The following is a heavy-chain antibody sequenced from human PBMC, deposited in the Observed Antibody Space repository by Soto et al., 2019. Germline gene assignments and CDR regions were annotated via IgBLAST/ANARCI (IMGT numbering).Heavy chain of an antibody. CDR2: LSYDGTNE. Sequence: GGSLRLSCAASGFTFSSYSMNWVRQAPGKGLEWVAVLSYDGTNEYYADSVKDRFTISRDNSKNTLYLQMNSLRVEDTAVYYCAKLPVRGVINNVFDYWGQGTLVTVSS. J-gene: IGHJ4*02. CDR1: GFTFSSYS. V-gene: IGHV3-30*18. D-gene: IGHD3-10*01. CDR3: AKLPVRGVINNVFDY.